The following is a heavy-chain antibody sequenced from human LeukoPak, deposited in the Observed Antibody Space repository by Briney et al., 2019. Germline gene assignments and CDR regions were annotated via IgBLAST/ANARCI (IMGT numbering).Heavy chain of an antibody. D-gene: IGHD2-2*01. CDR2: ISGSGGGT. Sequence: GGSPRLSCSASAFITINYAMSRCLHAAREELQLVSTISGSGGGTYYADSVKGRFTISRDNSKNTLYLQMNSLRAEDTALYYCAKRSGYCSTINCYHLYDYWGQGTLVTVSS. CDR1: AFITINYA. CDR3: AKRSGYCSTINCYHLYDY. J-gene: IGHJ4*02. V-gene: IGHV3-23*01.